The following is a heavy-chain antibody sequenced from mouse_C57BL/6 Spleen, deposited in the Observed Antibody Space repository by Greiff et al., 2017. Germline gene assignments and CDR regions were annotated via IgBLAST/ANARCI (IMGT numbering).Heavy chain of an antibody. D-gene: IGHD2-1*01. V-gene: IGHV1-39*01. CDR1: GYSFTDYN. CDR3: ARGGYYGNEISNYFDY. Sequence: EVKLMESGPELVKPGASVKISCKASGYSFTDYNMNWVKQSNGKSLEWIGVINPNYGTTSYNQKFKGKATLTVDQSSSTAYMQLNSLTSEDSAVYYCARGGYYGNEISNYFDYWGQGTTLTVSS. CDR2: INPNYGTT. J-gene: IGHJ2*01.